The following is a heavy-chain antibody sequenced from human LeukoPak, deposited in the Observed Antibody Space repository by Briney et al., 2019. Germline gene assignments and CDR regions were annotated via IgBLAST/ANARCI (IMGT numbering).Heavy chain of an antibody. Sequence: ASVKVSCKASGYTFTNYGISWVRQAPGQGLEWMGWISAHNGDTNYAQKLQGRVTMTTDTSTSTAYMELRSLRSDDTAVYYCAVRNRSSWSPFDFWGQGTLVTVSS. D-gene: IGHD6-13*01. CDR3: AVRNRSSWSPFDF. CDR2: ISAHNGDT. V-gene: IGHV1-18*01. CDR1: GYTFTNYG. J-gene: IGHJ4*02.